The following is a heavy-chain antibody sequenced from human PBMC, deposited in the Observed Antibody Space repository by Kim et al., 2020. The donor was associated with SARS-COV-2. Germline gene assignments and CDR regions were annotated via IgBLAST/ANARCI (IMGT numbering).Heavy chain of an antibody. Sequence: DYEGSVKSRIPINANTSKNQLSLQLNSVSPEDTAVYYCARDTPGQKAYDIWGQGTMVTVSS. V-gene: IGHV6-1*01. J-gene: IGHJ3*02. CDR3: ARDTPGQKAYDI.